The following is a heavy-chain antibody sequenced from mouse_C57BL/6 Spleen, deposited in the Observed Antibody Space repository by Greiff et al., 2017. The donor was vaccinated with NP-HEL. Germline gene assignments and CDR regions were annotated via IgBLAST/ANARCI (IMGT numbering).Heavy chain of an antibody. V-gene: IGHV1-61*01. Sequence: VQLQQPGAELVRPGSSVKLSCKASGYTFTSYWMDWVKQRPGQGLEWIGNIYPSDSETHYNQKFKDKATLTVDKSSSTAYMQLSSLTSEDSAVYYCARATGTDDYWGQGTTLTVSS. CDR3: ARATGTDDY. D-gene: IGHD4-1*01. J-gene: IGHJ2*01. CDR1: GYTFTSYW. CDR2: IYPSDSET.